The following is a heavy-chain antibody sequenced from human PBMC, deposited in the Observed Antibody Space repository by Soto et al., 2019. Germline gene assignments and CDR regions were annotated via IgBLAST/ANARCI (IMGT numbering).Heavy chain of an antibody. J-gene: IGHJ3*02. CDR1: GGSISSGGYY. Sequence: QVQLQESGPGLVKPSQTLSLTCTVSGGSISSGGYYWSQIRQHPGKGLEWIGNIYYSGSTYYNPSLKSRVTISVDTSKNQFSLKLSSVTAADTAVYYCARVGSYHSTAFDIWGQGTMVTVSS. D-gene: IGHD3-10*01. CDR2: IYYSGST. V-gene: IGHV4-31*03. CDR3: ARVGSYHSTAFDI.